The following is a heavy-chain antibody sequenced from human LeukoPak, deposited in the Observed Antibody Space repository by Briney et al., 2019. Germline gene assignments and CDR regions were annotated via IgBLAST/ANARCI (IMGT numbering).Heavy chain of an antibody. CDR1: GFIFSDHY. Sequence: GGSLRLSCAASGFIFSDHYMDWVRQAPGKGLEWVSAINGAAYSTYYSDSVKGRFTISRDNSKNTLYLQMNSLRAEDTAVYYCARASPDYAFDYWGQGTLVTVSS. V-gene: IGHV3-23*01. J-gene: IGHJ4*02. CDR2: INGAAYST. CDR3: ARASPDYAFDY. D-gene: IGHD4/OR15-4a*01.